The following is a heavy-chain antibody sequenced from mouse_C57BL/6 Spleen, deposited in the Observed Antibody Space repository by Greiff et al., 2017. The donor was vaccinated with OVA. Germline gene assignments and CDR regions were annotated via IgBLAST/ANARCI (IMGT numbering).Heavy chain of an antibody. CDR3: ARHNYYGRPGAMDY. CDR1: GFTFSSYG. D-gene: IGHD1-1*01. Sequence: EVKLVESGGDLVKPGGSLKLSCAASGFTFSSYGMSWVRQTPDKRLEWVATISSGGSYTYYPDSVKGRFTISRDNAKNTLYLQMSSLKSEDTAMYYCARHNYYGRPGAMDYWGQGTSVTVSS. CDR2: ISSGGSYT. V-gene: IGHV5-6*01. J-gene: IGHJ4*01.